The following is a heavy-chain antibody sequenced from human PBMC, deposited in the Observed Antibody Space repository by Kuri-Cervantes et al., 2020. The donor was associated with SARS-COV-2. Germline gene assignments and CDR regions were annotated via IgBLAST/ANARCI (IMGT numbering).Heavy chain of an antibody. V-gene: IGHV4-39*07. D-gene: IGHD5-12*01. CDR1: GGSISSSSYY. J-gene: IGHJ4*02. CDR2: IYYSGST. CDR3: ALRIVATIGFDY. Sequence: GSLRLSCTVPGGSISSSSYYWGWIRQPPGKGLEWIGSIYYSGSTYYNPSLKSRVTISVDTSKNQFSLKLSSVTAADTAVYYCALRIVATIGFDYWGQGTLVTVSS.